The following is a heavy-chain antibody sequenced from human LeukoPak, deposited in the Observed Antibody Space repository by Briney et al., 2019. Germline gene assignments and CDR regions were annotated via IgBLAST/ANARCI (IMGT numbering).Heavy chain of an antibody. CDR1: GGSLSSGSYY. V-gene: IGHV4-61*02. CDR3: ARGSGPGYCSSTSCYTGRYYFDY. Sequence: SQTLSLTCTVSGGSLSSGSYYWSWIRQPAGKGLEWIGRIYTSGSTNYNPSLKSRATISVDTSKNQFSLKLSSVTAADTAVYYCARGSGPGYCSSTSCYTGRYYFDYWGQGTLVTVSS. D-gene: IGHD2-2*02. J-gene: IGHJ4*02. CDR2: IYTSGST.